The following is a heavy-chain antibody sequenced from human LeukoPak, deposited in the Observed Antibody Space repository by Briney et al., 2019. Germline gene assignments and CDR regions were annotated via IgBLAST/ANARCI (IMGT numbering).Heavy chain of an antibody. CDR1: GFIFSSYE. CDR2: ISSAGSPI. V-gene: IGHV3-48*03. CDR3: AKGLGTMGWIFFQH. Sequence: GGSLRLSCAASGFIFSSYEMNWVRQAPGKGLEWVSYISSAGSPIYYADSVKGRFTISRDSAKNSLYLQMNSLRADDTAVYYCAKGLGTMGWIFFQHWGQGTLVTVSS. J-gene: IGHJ1*01. D-gene: IGHD2-2*03.